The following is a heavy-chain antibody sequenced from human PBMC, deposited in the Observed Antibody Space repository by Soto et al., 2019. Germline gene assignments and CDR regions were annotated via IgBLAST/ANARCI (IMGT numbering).Heavy chain of an antibody. D-gene: IGHD3-22*01. CDR3: ARVFSRMIVVVITGYYGMDV. CDR1: GYTFTSYC. V-gene: IGHV1-18*04. J-gene: IGHJ6*02. Sequence: ASVNVSCKPSGYTFTSYCISWGRQAPGQGLEWMGWISAYNGNTNYAQKLQGRVTMTTDTSTSTAYMELRSLRSDDTAVYYCARVFSRMIVVVITGYYGMDVWGQGTTVTVSS. CDR2: ISAYNGNT.